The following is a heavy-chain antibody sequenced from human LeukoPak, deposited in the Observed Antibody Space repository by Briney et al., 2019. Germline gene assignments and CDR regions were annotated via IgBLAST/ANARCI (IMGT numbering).Heavy chain of an antibody. CDR2: ISYDGSNK. Sequence: PGGSLRLSCAASGFTFSSYVMHWVRQAPGKGLEWVAVISYDGSNKYYADSVKGRFTISRDNSKNTLYLQMNSLRAEDTAVYYCAKDRAYSSGYPIDYWGQGTLVTVSS. CDR3: AKDRAYSSGYPIDY. V-gene: IGHV3-30*18. CDR1: GFTFSSYV. D-gene: IGHD3-22*01. J-gene: IGHJ4*02.